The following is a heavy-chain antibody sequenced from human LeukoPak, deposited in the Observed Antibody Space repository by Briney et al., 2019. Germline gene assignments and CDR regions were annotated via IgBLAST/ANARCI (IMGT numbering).Heavy chain of an antibody. CDR3: ARASKRMCGGDCSSIFDY. CDR1: GFTFSNAW. J-gene: IGHJ4*02. CDR2: IYSGGST. V-gene: IGHV3-66*01. Sequence: GGSLRLSCAASGFTFSNAWMSWVRQAPGKGLEWVSVIYSGGSTYYADSVKGRFTISRDNSKNTLYLQMNSLRAEDTAVYYCARASKRMCGGDCSSIFDYWGQGTLVTVSS. D-gene: IGHD2-21*02.